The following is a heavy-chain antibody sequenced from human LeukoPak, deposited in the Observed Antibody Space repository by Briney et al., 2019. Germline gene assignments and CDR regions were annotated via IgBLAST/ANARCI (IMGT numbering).Heavy chain of an antibody. CDR3: ARDAAGTCLDY. J-gene: IGHJ4*02. CDR1: GFTFSSYA. CDR2: IWYDGTNK. Sequence: GGSLRLSCAASGFTFSSYAMHWVRQAPGRGLDWVALIWYDGTNKYYADSVKGRFTVSRDSSKNTLYLQMNSLRAEDTAVYYCARDAAGTCLDYWGQGTLVTVSS. V-gene: IGHV3-33*08. D-gene: IGHD1-7*01.